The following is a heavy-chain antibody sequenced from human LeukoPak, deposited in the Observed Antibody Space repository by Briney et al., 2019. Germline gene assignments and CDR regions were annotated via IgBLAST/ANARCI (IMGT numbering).Heavy chain of an antibody. V-gene: IGHV3-33*01. D-gene: IGHD6-19*01. J-gene: IGHJ6*02. CDR3: ARAPSPVVAGFLTFYYYYYGMDV. CDR2: IWYDGSNK. Sequence: PGGSLRLSCAASGFTFSSYGMHWVRQAPGKGLEWVAVIWYDGSNKYYADSVKGRFTISRDNSKNTLYLQMNSLRAEDTAVYYCARAPSPVVAGFLTFYYYYYGMDVWGQGTTVTVSS. CDR1: GFTFSSYG.